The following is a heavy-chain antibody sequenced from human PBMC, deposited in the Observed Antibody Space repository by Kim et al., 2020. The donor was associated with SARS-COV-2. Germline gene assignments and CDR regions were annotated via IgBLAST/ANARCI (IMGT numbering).Heavy chain of an antibody. Sequence: SVKVSCKASGGTFSSYAISWVRQAPGQGLEWMGGIIPIFGTANYAQKFQGRVTITADESTSTAYMELSSLRSEDTAVYYCTIFGVVTGTDYYYYGMDVWGQGTTVTVSS. J-gene: IGHJ6*02. V-gene: IGHV1-69*13. CDR3: TIFGVVTGTDYYYYGMDV. CDR2: IIPIFGTA. CDR1: GGTFSSYA. D-gene: IGHD3-3*01.